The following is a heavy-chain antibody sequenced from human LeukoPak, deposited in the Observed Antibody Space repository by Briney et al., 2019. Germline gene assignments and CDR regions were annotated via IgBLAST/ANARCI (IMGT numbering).Heavy chain of an antibody. CDR1: GFTFNAFG. V-gene: IGHV3-30*02. J-gene: IGHJ4*02. D-gene: IGHD1-26*01. CDR2: IRYDGNDK. Sequence: PGGSLRLSCVASGFTFNAFGMHWVRQAPGKGLEWVAFIRYDGNDKYYSGSVKGRFTISRDNSENTVYLQMSSLRVEDTAVYYCAKAAVGDVISFDYWGQGTLVTVSS. CDR3: AKAAVGDVISFDY.